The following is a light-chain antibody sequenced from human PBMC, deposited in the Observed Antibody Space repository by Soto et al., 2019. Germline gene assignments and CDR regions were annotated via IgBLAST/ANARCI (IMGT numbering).Light chain of an antibody. CDR1: QNIGKY. J-gene: IGKJ1*01. Sequence: DIQMTQSPSSLSASVGDRVTITCRASQNIGKYLNWYQQKPGKAPDLLIYGVSSLQSGGPSRFSGSGSGTDFTLTISSLQPEDFATYYCQQSYSTPRTFGQGTKVEIK. CDR2: GVS. V-gene: IGKV1-39*01. CDR3: QQSYSTPRT.